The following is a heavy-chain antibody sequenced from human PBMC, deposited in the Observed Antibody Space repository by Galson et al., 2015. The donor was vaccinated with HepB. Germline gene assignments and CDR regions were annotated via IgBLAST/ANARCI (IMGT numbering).Heavy chain of an antibody. CDR2: IKQDGSEK. CDR1: GFTFSSYW. J-gene: IGHJ6*02. Sequence: SLRLSCAASGFTFSSYWMSWVRQAPGKGLEWVADIKQDGSEKYYVDSVKGRFTISRDNAKNSLYLQMNSLRAEDTAVYYCARDRSSSWYYYYYGMDVWGQGTTVTVSS. CDR3: ARDRSSSWYYYYYGMDV. V-gene: IGHV3-7*03. D-gene: IGHD6-13*01.